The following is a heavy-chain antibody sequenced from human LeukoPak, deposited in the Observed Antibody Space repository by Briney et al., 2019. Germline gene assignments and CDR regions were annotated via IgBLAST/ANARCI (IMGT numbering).Heavy chain of an antibody. CDR3: ARLPSQYHDY. CDR1: GGSISSNY. J-gene: IGHJ4*02. Sequence: SETLSLTCTVSGGSISSNYWSWIRQPPGKGLGWIGYIYYNGNTNYNPSLNSRVTISVDTSKNQFSLKLSSVSAADTAVYYCARLPSQYHDYWGQGTLVTVSS. D-gene: IGHD2-2*01. CDR2: IYYNGNT. V-gene: IGHV4-59*08.